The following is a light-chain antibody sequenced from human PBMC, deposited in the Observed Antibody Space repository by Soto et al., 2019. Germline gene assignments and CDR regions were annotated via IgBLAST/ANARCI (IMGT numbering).Light chain of an antibody. CDR3: GTWDTSLSAVV. V-gene: IGLV1-51*01. Sequence: QSALTQPPSVSAAPGQKVTISCSGSNSNVGRNDVSWYQHLPGTAPKLLIYDTNKRPSVIPDRFSGSRSGTSATLVVTGLQTGDRADYYCGTWDTSLSAVVFGGGTKVTVL. J-gene: IGLJ2*01. CDR1: NSNVGRND. CDR2: DTN.